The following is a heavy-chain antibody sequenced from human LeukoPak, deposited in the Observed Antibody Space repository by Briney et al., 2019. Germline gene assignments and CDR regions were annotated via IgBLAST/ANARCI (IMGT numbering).Heavy chain of an antibody. CDR2: IFPSSGGP. D-gene: IGHD4-17*01. CDR3: ARKGEVYGDYDY. V-gene: IGHV1-2*02. CDR1: GYTFTGYY. J-gene: IGHJ4*02. Sequence: ASVKVSCKASGYTFTGYYMHWVRQAPGQGLEWMGWIFPSSGGPRYAQKFQGRVTMPRDTSISTAYMELSSLRSDDTAVYYCARKGEVYGDYDYWGQGTLVTVSS.